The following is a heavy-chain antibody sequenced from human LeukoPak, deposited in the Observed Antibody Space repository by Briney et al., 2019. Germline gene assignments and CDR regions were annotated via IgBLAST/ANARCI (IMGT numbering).Heavy chain of an antibody. Sequence: GGSLRLSCAASGFSFSSENINWVRQAPGKGPEWISWITGSGSGIIYADSVKGRFTISRDNAKNSPFLQMNSLRVEDTAVYYCARDKDYGFTYWGQGTLVTVSS. J-gene: IGHJ1*01. CDR3: ARDKDYGFTY. CDR1: GFSFSSEN. D-gene: IGHD4-17*01. CDR2: ITGSGSGI. V-gene: IGHV3-48*01.